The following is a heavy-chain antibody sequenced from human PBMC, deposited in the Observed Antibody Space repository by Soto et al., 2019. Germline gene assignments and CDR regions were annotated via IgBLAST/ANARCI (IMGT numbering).Heavy chain of an antibody. J-gene: IGHJ4*02. V-gene: IGHV1-18*01. CDR3: ARSRSSGWLTPRYFDY. D-gene: IGHD6-19*01. CDR1: GYTFTSYG. Sequence: GASVKVSCKASGYTFTSYGISCVRQAPGQGLEWMGWISAYNGNTNYAQKLQGRVTMTTDTSTSTAYMELRSLRSDDTAVYYCARSRSSGWLTPRYFDYWGQGTLVTVSS. CDR2: ISAYNGNT.